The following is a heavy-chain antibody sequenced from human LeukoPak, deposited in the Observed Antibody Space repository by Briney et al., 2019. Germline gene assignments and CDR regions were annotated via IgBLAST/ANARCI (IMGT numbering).Heavy chain of an antibody. D-gene: IGHD3-10*01. CDR2: IHYSGIT. J-gene: IGHJ4*02. CDR1: GGSISGSSHY. CDR3: ARHLDYYGSGSYLGL. Sequence: PSETLSLTCTVSGGSISGSSHYWGWIRQPPGKGPEWIGSIHYSGITYYNPSLKSPVTISVDTSKNQFSLKLTSVTAAYTAVYYCARHLDYYGSGSYLGLWGQGTLVTVSS. V-gene: IGHV4-39*01.